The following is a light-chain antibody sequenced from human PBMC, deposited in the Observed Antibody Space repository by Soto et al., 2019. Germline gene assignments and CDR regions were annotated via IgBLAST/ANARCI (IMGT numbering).Light chain of an antibody. CDR1: NSNVGGGYD. V-gene: IGLV1-40*01. CDR3: QSYDPTLNVV. J-gene: IGLJ2*01. Sequence: QSVLTQPPSVSGAPGQTVTISCTGSNSNVGGGYDVHWYQQLPGSAPKLLIYANNNRPSGVPDRFSGSKSGTSASLAITGLQAEDEAGYYCQSYDPTLNVVFGGGTQLTVL. CDR2: ANN.